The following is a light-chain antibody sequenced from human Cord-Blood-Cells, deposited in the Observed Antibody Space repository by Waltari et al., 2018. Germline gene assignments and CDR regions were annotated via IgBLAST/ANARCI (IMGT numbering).Light chain of an antibody. Sequence: QSALTQPPSASGSPGQSVTISCTGTSSDVGGYNYVPWYQQHPGKAPKLMLYEVSKRPSGVPDRFSGSMSGNTASLTVSGLQAEDEADYYCSSYAGSNNLVFGGGTKLTVL. CDR3: SSYAGSNNLV. CDR2: EVS. CDR1: SSDVGGYNY. J-gene: IGLJ3*02. V-gene: IGLV2-8*01.